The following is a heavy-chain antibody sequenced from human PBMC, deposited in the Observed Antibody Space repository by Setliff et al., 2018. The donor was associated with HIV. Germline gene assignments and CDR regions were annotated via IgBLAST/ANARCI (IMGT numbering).Heavy chain of an antibody. V-gene: IGHV4-4*07. D-gene: IGHD3-10*01. CDR2: IFASGST. CDR3: ARPRSGTYRGHYYYYMDV. Sequence: LSLTCTVSGGSISTYYLTWIRQPAGKGLEWIGRIFASGSTNYNPSLKSRVTISVDTSKNQFSLKLSSVTAADTAVYYCARPRSGTYRGHYYYYMDVWGKGTTVTVS. J-gene: IGHJ6*03. CDR1: GGSISTYY.